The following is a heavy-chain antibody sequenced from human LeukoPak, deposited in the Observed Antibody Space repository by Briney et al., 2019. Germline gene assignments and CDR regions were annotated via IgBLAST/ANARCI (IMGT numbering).Heavy chain of an antibody. CDR1: GGSIRGGAYY. CDR2: SHYSGTS. D-gene: IGHD3-22*01. J-gene: IGHJ6*02. Sequence: RPSQTLSLTCTVSGGSIRGGAYYWSWIRQHSGKGLEWIGYSHYSGTSSYNPSLKSRVIVSVDTTKNQFSLKMSSVTAADTAVYYCAREQYYYDSSGYYSSLYGLDVWGQGTTVTVSS. V-gene: IGHV4-31*03. CDR3: AREQYYYDSSGYYSSLYGLDV.